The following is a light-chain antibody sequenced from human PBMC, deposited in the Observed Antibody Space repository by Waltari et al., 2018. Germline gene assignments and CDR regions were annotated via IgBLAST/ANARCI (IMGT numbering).Light chain of an antibody. CDR2: WAS. CDR3: QHYSNTPYT. Sequence: DIVMTQSPDSLTVSLGERATVNCKSSQTILYSSNNKNYLAWYQQRPGQPPKLLIYWASTRESGVPDRFSGSGSGTEFTLTISSLQAEDVAVYFCQHYSNTPYTFGQGT. CDR1: QTILYSSNNKNY. J-gene: IGKJ2*01. V-gene: IGKV4-1*01.